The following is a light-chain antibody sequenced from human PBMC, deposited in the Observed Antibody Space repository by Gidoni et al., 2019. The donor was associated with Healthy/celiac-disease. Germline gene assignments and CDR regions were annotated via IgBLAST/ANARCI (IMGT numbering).Light chain of an antibody. CDR2: AAS. Sequence: DIQITQFPSSLSASVGDRLTITCRASQSISSYLNWYQQKPGKAPKVLIDAASSLQSGVTSRFSGSGSGTDFTLTSSRLQPEDFATYYFQQGYSTPYTFGQGTKLEIK. CDR3: QQGYSTPYT. J-gene: IGKJ2*01. CDR1: QSISSY. V-gene: IGKV1-39*01.